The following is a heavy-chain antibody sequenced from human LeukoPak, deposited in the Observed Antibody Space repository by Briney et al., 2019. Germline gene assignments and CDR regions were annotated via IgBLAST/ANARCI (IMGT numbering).Heavy chain of an antibody. CDR1: GFTFSSYS. CDR3: AKEDTARETSSGYYYVGYYFDY. CDR2: ISSSSSYI. D-gene: IGHD3-22*01. V-gene: IGHV3-21*04. J-gene: IGHJ4*02. Sequence: PGGSLRLSCAASGFTFSSYSMNWVRQAPGKGLEWVSSISSSSSYIYYADSVKGRFTISRDNSKNTLYLQMNSLRAEDTAVYYCAKEDTARETSSGYYYVGYYFDYWGQGTLVAVSS.